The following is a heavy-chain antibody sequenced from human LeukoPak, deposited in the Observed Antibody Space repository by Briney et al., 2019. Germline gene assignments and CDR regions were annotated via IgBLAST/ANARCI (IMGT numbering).Heavy chain of an antibody. D-gene: IGHD5-24*01. CDR2: IKQDGSEK. Sequence: GGSLRLSCAVSGFTFRSSWMSWVRRAPGKGLEWVANIKQDGSEKYYVDSVKGRFTISRDDSKNSLYLQMNSLRTEDTALYYCAKDIYRGLDMATRPDYWGQGTLVTVSS. CDR1: GFTFRSSW. J-gene: IGHJ4*02. CDR3: AKDIYRGLDMATRPDY. V-gene: IGHV3-7*03.